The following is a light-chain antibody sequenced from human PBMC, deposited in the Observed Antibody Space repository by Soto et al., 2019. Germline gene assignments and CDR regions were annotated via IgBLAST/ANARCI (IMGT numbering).Light chain of an antibody. J-gene: IGLJ3*02. Sequence: QTVVTQEPSLTVSPGGTVTLTCASSTGPVTNAYYPNWFQQKPGHAPRTLIYSTNNRYSWTPARFSGSLLGGKAALTLSGVQPEDEAEYYCLLHYGTSPPVFGGGTKLTVL. CDR1: TGPVTNAYY. CDR3: LLHYGTSPPV. CDR2: STN. V-gene: IGLV7-43*01.